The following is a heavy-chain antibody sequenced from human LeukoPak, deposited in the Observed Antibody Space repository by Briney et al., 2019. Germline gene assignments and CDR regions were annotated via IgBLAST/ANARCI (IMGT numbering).Heavy chain of an antibody. Sequence: PGGSLRLSCAASGFTFSSCAMTWVRQAPGKGLEWVSGISGSGGSTYYADSVKGRFTISRDNSKNTLYLQMKSLRAEDTAVYYCARGETSSYDYWGQGTLVTVSS. CDR3: ARGETSSYDY. J-gene: IGHJ4*02. CDR2: ISGSGGST. V-gene: IGHV3-23*01. D-gene: IGHD2-2*01. CDR1: GFTFSSCA.